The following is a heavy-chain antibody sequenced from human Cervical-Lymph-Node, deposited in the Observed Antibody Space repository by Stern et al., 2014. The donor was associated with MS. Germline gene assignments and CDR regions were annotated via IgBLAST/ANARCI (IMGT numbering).Heavy chain of an antibody. CDR1: GYTFTGYY. J-gene: IGHJ5*02. V-gene: IGHV1-2*04. CDR3: ARGIGDFDWLREDWFDP. CDR2: INPNSGGT. Sequence: QVQLVQSGAEVKKPGASVKVSCKASGYTFTGYYMHWVRQAPGQGLEWMGWINPNSGGTNYAQKFQGWVTMTRDTSISTAYMELSRLRSDDTAVYYCARGIGDFDWLREDWFDPWGQGTLVTVSS. D-gene: IGHD3-9*01.